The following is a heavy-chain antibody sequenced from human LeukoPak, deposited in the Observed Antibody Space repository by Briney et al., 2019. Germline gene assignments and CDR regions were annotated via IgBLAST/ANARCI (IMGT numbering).Heavy chain of an antibody. D-gene: IGHD2-2*02. CDR3: ATSLPDNNTLNS. Sequence: ASVKVSCKASGNSFTSYDFNWMRQAAGQGLEWMGWMNPNSGNTGYAQNFQGRLTMTRNTSASTAFMELSSLTSEDAAVYYCATSLPDNNTLNSWGQGTLITVSS. V-gene: IGHV1-8*01. J-gene: IGHJ4*02. CDR1: GNSFTSYD. CDR2: MNPNSGNT.